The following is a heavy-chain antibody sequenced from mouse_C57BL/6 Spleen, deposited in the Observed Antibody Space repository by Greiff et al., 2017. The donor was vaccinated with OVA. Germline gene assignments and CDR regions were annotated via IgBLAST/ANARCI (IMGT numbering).Heavy chain of an antibody. CDR2: IYPGDGDT. V-gene: IGHV1-82*01. J-gene: IGHJ2*01. CDR3: ARWDYGSSYGY. Sequence: VKLMESGPELVKPGASVKISCKASGYAFSSSWMNWVKQRPGKGLEWIGRIYPGDGDTNYNGKFKGKATLTADKSSSTAYMQLSSLTSEDSAVYCCARWDYGSSYGYWGQGTTLTVSS. D-gene: IGHD1-1*01. CDR1: GYAFSSSW.